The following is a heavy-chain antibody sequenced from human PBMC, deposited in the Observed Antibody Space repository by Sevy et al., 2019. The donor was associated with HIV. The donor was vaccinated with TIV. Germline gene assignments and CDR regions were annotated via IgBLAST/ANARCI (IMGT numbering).Heavy chain of an antibody. V-gene: IGHV3-21*01. CDR3: ARDRDGSGSSGGYGMDV. CDR1: GLTFSTYS. CDR2: ISSSSTYI. J-gene: IGHJ6*02. Sequence: GGSLRLSCVDSGLTFSTYSMNWVRQAPGKGLEWVSSISSSSTYIYYADSVKGRFTISRDNAKKSLYLQMNSLRAEDTAAYYCARDRDGSGSSGGYGMDVWGQGTTVTVSS. D-gene: IGHD3-10*01.